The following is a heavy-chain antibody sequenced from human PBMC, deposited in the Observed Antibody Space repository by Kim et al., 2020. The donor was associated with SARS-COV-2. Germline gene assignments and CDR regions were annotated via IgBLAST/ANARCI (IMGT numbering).Heavy chain of an antibody. CDR1: GFTFDDYA. CDR2: ISGDGGST. J-gene: IGHJ6*02. CDR3: AKDRGHCSGGSCYLSYYYYYGMDV. V-gene: IGHV3-43*02. D-gene: IGHD2-15*01. Sequence: GGSLRLSCAASGFTFDDYAMHWVRQAPGKGLEWVSLISGDGGSTYYADSVKGRFTISRDNSKNSLYLQMNSLRTEDTALYYCAKDRGHCSGGSCYLSYYYYYGMDVWGQGTTVTVSS.